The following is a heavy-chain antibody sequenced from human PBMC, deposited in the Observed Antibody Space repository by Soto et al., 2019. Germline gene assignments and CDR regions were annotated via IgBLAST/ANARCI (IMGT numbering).Heavy chain of an antibody. Sequence: SETLSLTCAVYGGSFSGYYWSWIRQPPGKGLEWIGEINHSGSTNYNPSLKSRVTISVDTSKNQFSLKLSSVTAADTAVYYCARVKTWWLPHQFDYWGQGTLVTVSS. CDR1: GGSFSGYY. CDR2: INHSGST. CDR3: ARVKTWWLPHQFDY. D-gene: IGHD2-8*02. J-gene: IGHJ4*02. V-gene: IGHV4-34*01.